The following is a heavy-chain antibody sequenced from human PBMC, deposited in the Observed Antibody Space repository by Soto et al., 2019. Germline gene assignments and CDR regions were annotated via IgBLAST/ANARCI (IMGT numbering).Heavy chain of an antibody. J-gene: IGHJ5*02. V-gene: IGHV2-5*02. CDR1: GFSLTTSGVG. CDR2: IYWDDDK. Sequence: QITLKESGPTLVKPTQTLTLTCTFSGFSLTTSGVGVGWIRQPPGTALEWLALIYWDDDKRYRPSLQSRLTITKDTYKNQVVLTMTNMDPVDTGTYYGAHSRYDYGEYWFDPWGQGTLVTVSS. CDR3: AHSRYDYGEYWFDP. D-gene: IGHD4-17*01.